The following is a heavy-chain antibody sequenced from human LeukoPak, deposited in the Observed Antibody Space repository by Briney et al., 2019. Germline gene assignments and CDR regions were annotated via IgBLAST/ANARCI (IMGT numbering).Heavy chain of an antibody. D-gene: IGHD5-18*01. CDR2: ISSNGGST. V-gene: IGHV3-64*01. J-gene: IGHJ3*02. CDR3: VGQYSYGYDDASDI. Sequence: GGSLRLSCAASGFTFSSYAMHWVRQAPGKGLEYVSAISSNGGSTYYANSVKGRFTISRDNSKNTLYLQMGSLRAEDMAVYYCVGQYSYGYDDASDIWGQGTMVTVSS. CDR1: GFTFSSYA.